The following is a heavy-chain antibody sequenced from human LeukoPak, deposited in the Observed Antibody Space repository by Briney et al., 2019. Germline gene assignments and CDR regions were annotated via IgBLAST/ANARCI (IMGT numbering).Heavy chain of an antibody. CDR3: ARGAYRVFDY. Sequence: NTSETLSLTCTVSGGSISSSSYYWGWIRQPPGKGLEWIGSIYYSGSTYYNPSLKSRVTISVDTSKNQFSLKLSSVTAADTAVYYCARGAYRVFDYWGQGTLVTVSS. CDR1: GGSISSSSYY. V-gene: IGHV4-39*07. D-gene: IGHD4-11*01. J-gene: IGHJ4*02. CDR2: IYYSGST.